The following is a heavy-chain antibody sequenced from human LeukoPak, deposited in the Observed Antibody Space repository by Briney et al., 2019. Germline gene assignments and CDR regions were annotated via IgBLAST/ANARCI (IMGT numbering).Heavy chain of an antibody. CDR3: ASYGVGLGGSYPAPLGY. J-gene: IGHJ4*02. Sequence: ASMKVSCKASGGTFSSYAISWVRQAPGQGLEWMGRIIPILGIANYAQKFQGRVTITADKSTSTAYMELSSLRSEDTAVYYCASYGVGLGGSYPAPLGYWGQGTLVTVSS. V-gene: IGHV1-69*04. CDR1: GGTFSSYA. D-gene: IGHD1-26*01. CDR2: IIPILGIA.